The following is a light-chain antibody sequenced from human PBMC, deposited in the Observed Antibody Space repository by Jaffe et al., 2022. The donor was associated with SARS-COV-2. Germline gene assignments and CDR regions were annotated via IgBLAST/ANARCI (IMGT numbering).Light chain of an antibody. J-gene: IGKJ1*01. V-gene: IGKV1-39*01. CDR2: VAS. CDR1: QSISTY. CDR3: QHSYNTPLT. Sequence: DIQMTQSPSSLSASVGDRVTITCRASQSISTYLNWYQQKPGKAPKLLVSVASSLQSGVPSRFSGSGSGTDFTLSISSLQPEDFATYYCQHSYNTPLTFGQGTKVEI.